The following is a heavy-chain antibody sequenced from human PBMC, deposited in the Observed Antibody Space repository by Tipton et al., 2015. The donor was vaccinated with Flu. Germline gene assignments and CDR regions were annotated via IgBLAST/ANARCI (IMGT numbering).Heavy chain of an antibody. Sequence: TLSLTCTVSGYSISSGYYWGWIRQPPGKGLEWIGSIYHSGSTYYNSSLKSRVAISVDTSKNQFSLKLSSVTAADTAVYYCAREGVQGVHAYRLYWGQGTLVTVSS. CDR2: IYHSGST. V-gene: IGHV4-38-2*02. D-gene: IGHD3-10*01. CDR1: GYSISSGYY. J-gene: IGHJ4*02. CDR3: AREGVQGVHAYRLY.